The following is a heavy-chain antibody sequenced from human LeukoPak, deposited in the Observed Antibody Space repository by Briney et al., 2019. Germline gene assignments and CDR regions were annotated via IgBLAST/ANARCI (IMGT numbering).Heavy chain of an antibody. J-gene: IGHJ4*02. CDR2: IYYTGST. D-gene: IGHD4-11*01. CDR3: ARGNRLQYYDN. CDR1: GDSISSDY. V-gene: IGHV4-59*01. Sequence: SETLSLTCAVSGDSISSDYWSWIRQPPGKGLEWIGYIYYTGSTNYNPSLKSRVTISVDTSKNQFSLKLSSVTAEDTAVYYCARGNRLQYYDNWGQGTLVTVSS.